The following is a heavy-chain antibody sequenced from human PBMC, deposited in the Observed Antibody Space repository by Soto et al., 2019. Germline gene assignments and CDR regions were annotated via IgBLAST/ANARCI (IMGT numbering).Heavy chain of an antibody. CDR3: ARNIAPLTGTTYYYYGMDV. V-gene: IGHV1-69*13. D-gene: IGHD1-20*01. J-gene: IGHJ6*02. CDR2: IIPIFGTA. CDR1: GGTFSSYA. Sequence: EASVKVSCKASGGTFSSYAISWVRQAPGQGLEWMGGIIPIFGTANYAQKFQGRVTITADESTSTAYIELSSLRSEDTAVYYCARNIAPLTGTTYYYYGMDVWGQGTTVTVSS.